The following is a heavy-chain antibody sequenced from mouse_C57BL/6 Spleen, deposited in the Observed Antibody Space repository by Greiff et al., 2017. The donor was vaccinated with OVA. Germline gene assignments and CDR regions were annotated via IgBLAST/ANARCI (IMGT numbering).Heavy chain of an antibody. CDR2: ISRGGDYL. V-gene: IGHV5-9-1*02. D-gene: IGHD1-1*01. CDR3: TRGDYGSSYVEYFDY. J-gene: IGHJ2*01. CDR1: GFTFSSYA. Sequence: EVKVVESGEGLVKPGGSLKLSCAASGFTFSSYAMSWVRQTPEKRLEWVAYISRGGDYLYYADHVQGRFPISRDNARNTLYLQMSSLKAEDTAMYYCTRGDYGSSYVEYFDYWGQGTTLTVSS.